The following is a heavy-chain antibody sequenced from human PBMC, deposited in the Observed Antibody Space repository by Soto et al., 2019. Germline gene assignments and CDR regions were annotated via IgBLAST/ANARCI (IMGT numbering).Heavy chain of an antibody. V-gene: IGHV1-69*13. Sequence: ASVKVSCKASGGTFSSYAISWVRQAPGQGLEWMGGIIPIFGTANYAQKFQGRVTITADESTSTAYMELSSLRSEDTAVYYCARGGYSSSFYYYYGMDVWGQGTTVTVSS. CDR3: ARGGYSSSFYYYYGMDV. D-gene: IGHD6-6*01. J-gene: IGHJ6*02. CDR2: IIPIFGTA. CDR1: GGTFSSYA.